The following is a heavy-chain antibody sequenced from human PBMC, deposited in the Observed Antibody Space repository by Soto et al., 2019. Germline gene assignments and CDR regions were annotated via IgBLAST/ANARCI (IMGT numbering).Heavy chain of an antibody. Sequence: EVQLLESGGGLVQPGGSLRLSCAASGFTFSSYAMSWVRQAPGKGLEWVSAINSRGGSTYYADSVKGWFTISRDSSKNTLYLQMNSLRAEDTAVYYCAKDRSSTSCYAFDYWGQGTLVTVSS. J-gene: IGHJ4*02. D-gene: IGHD2-2*01. CDR3: AKDRSSTSCYAFDY. CDR1: GFTFSSYA. V-gene: IGHV3-23*01. CDR2: INSRGGST.